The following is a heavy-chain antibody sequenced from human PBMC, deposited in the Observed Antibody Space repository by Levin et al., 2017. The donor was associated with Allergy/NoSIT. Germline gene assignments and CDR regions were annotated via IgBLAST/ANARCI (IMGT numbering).Heavy chain of an antibody. D-gene: IGHD2-2*01. CDR3: ATQVVVLYGMDV. Sequence: ASVKVSCKVSGYTLTELSMHWVRQAPGKGLEWMGGFDPEDGETIYAQKFQGRVTMTEDTSTDTAYMELSSLRSEDTAVYYCATQVVVLYGMDVWGQGTTVTVSS. CDR2: FDPEDGET. J-gene: IGHJ6*02. CDR1: GYTLTELS. V-gene: IGHV1-24*01.